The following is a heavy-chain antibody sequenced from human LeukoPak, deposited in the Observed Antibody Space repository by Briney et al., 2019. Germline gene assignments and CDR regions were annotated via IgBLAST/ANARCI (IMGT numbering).Heavy chain of an antibody. V-gene: IGHV1-46*01. CDR2: INPSGGST. CDR3: VRDRDYYDSSNYYLHSTFDY. D-gene: IGHD3-22*01. J-gene: IGHJ4*02. CDR1: GYTFTSHY. Sequence: ASVKVSCKSSGYTFTSHYMHWVRQAPGQGLEWMGIINPSGGSTSYAQKFQGRVTMTRDMSTSTDYMELSSLRAEDTAVYYCVRDRDYYDSSNYYLHSTFDYWGQGTLVTVSS.